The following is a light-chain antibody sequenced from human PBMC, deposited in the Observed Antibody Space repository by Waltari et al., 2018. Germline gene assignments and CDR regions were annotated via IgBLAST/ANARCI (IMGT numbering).Light chain of an antibody. Sequence: QSALTQPASVSGSPGQSITISCTGTSSDVGGYNYFSWYQQHPGKAPKLMIYDVSKRASGVSTRFYGSKSGNTASLTISGVHAEDEAYYYCSSYTSSSTFVVFGGGTKLTVL. CDR3: SSYTSSSTFVV. CDR2: DVS. J-gene: IGLJ2*01. V-gene: IGLV2-14*01. CDR1: SSDVGGYNY.